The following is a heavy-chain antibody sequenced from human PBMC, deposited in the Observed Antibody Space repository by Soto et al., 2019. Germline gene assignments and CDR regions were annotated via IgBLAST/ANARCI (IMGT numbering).Heavy chain of an antibody. D-gene: IGHD2-15*01. CDR1: GYSFTSYW. V-gene: IGHV5-10-1*01. Sequence: GESLKISCTGSGYSFTSYWISWVRQMPGKGLEWMGRIDPSDSYTNYSPSFQGHVTISADKSISTAYLQWSSLKASDTAMYYCARRRCSGGSCYSDKYYYYYYGMDVWGQGTTVTVSS. CDR2: IDPSDSYT. CDR3: ARRRCSGGSCYSDKYYYYYYGMDV. J-gene: IGHJ6*02.